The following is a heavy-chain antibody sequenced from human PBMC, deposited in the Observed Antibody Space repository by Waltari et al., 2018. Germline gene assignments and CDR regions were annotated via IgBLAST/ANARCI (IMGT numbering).Heavy chain of an antibody. CDR3: ARDLGITMVRGVIGWFDP. CDR2: IIPIFGTA. V-gene: IGHV1-69*12. D-gene: IGHD3-10*01. Sequence: QVQLVQSGAEVKKPGSSVKVSCKASGGTFSSYAISWVRQAPGQGLEWMGGIIPIFGTANYAQKFQGRVTITADESTSTAYMELSSLRSEDTAVYYCARDLGITMVRGVIGWFDPWGQGTLVTVSS. CDR1: GGTFSSYA. J-gene: IGHJ5*02.